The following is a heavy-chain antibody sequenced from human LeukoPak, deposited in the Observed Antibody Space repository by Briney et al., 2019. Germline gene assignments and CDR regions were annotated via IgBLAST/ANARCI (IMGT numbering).Heavy chain of an antibody. CDR2: IYYSGST. CDR3: ARTAYSSSCYEIGY. CDR1: GGSISSGGYY. Sequence: PSETLSLTCTVSGGSISSGGYYWSWIRQHPGKGLEWIGYIYYSGSTYYNPSLKSRVTISVDTSKNQFSLKLSSVTAADTAVYYCARTAYSSSCYEIGYWGQGTLVTAS. J-gene: IGHJ4*02. V-gene: IGHV4-31*03. D-gene: IGHD6-13*01.